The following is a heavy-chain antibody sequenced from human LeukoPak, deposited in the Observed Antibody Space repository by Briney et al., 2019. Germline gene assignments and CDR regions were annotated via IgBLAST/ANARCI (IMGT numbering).Heavy chain of an antibody. CDR1: GFTFSNYN. CDR2: ISSGRSAI. CDR3: ARAKNSDYYYVDY. J-gene: IGHJ4*02. V-gene: IGHV3-48*02. Sequence: GGSLSLSCAASGFTFSNYNMNWVRQAPGKGLEWVSYISSGRSAIYYADSVKGRFTISRDNAKNSLYLQMNSLRDEDTAVYYCARAKNSDYYYVDYWGRGTLVTVSS. D-gene: IGHD2-21*02.